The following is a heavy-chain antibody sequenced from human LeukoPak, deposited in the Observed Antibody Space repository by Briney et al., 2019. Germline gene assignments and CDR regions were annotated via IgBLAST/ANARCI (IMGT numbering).Heavy chain of an antibody. Sequence: SETLSLTCAVSGGSISSGGYSWSWIRQPPGKGLEWIGYIYHSGSTYYNPSLKSRVTISVDRSKNQFSLKLSSVTAADTAVYYCARDMGTSFDYWGQGTLVTVSS. D-gene: IGHD1-7*01. CDR2: IYHSGST. V-gene: IGHV4-30-2*01. CDR1: GGSISSGGYS. J-gene: IGHJ4*02. CDR3: ARDMGTSFDY.